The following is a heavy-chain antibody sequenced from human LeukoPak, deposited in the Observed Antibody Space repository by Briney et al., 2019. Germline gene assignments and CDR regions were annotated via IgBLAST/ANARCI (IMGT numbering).Heavy chain of an antibody. CDR3: AKGRPKNGASPFDS. Sequence: HPGGSLRLSCAASGFTFSRYGMHWVRQAPGKGLDWVTLISYDGSKTYYADSVKGRFTISRDNSKNTLYLQMNSLRAEDTAVYFCAKGRPKNGASPFDSWGQGPLVTVSS. J-gene: IGHJ4*02. D-gene: IGHD3-10*01. V-gene: IGHV3-30*18. CDR1: GFTFSRYG. CDR2: ISYDGSKT.